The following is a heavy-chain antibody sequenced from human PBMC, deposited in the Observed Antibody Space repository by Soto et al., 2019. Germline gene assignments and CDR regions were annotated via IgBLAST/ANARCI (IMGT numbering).Heavy chain of an antibody. CDR1: GYTFTSYG. CDR3: AREYCSGGSCRPDP. J-gene: IGHJ5*02. Sequence: ASVKVSCKASGYTFTSYGISWVRQAPGQGLEWMGWINAYNGNTNYAQKFQGRVIMTRDTSTSTVYMDLSSLRSEDTAVYYCAREYCSGGSCRPDPWGQGTLVTVSS. CDR2: INAYNGNT. V-gene: IGHV1-18*01. D-gene: IGHD2-15*01.